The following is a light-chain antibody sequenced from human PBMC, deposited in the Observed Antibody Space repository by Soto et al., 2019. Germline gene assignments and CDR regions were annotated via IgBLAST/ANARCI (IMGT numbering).Light chain of an antibody. CDR2: GAS. CDR3: QQYNNWPPLT. Sequence: EIVMTQSPATLSVSPGERAILSCRASKSVSNNLAWYQQKPGQAPRLLIYGASTRATGIPARFSGSVSGTEFTLSISSLQSEDSAIYYCQQYNNWPPLTFGGGTKVEIK. V-gene: IGKV3-15*01. CDR1: KSVSNN. J-gene: IGKJ4*01.